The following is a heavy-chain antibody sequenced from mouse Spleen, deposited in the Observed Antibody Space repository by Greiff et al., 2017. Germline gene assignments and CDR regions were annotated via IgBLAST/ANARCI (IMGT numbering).Heavy chain of an antibody. CDR3: ARKGELYYGDDGAMDY. J-gene: IGHJ4*01. D-gene: IGHD2-2*01. CDR2: IWSGGST. CDR1: GFSLTSYG. V-gene: IGHV2-2*01. Sequence: VQLQQSGPGLVQPSQSLSITCTVSGFSLTSYGVHWVRQSPGKGLEWLGVIWSGGSTDYNAAFISRLSISKDNSKSQVFFKMNSLQADDTAIYYCARKGELYYGDDGAMDYWGQGTSVTVSS.